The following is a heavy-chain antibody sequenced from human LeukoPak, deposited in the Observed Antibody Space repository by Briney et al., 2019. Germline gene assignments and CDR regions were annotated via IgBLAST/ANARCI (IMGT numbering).Heavy chain of an antibody. CDR3: ARAYRYSSSWSFNWFDP. Sequence: SETLSLTCAVYGGSFSGYYWSWIRQPPGKGLEWIGEINHSGSINYNPSLKTRVTISEDTSKNQVSLKLSSVTAADTAVYYCARAYRYSSSWSFNWFDPWGQGTLVTVSS. CDR2: INHSGSI. D-gene: IGHD6-13*01. J-gene: IGHJ5*02. V-gene: IGHV4-34*01. CDR1: GGSFSGYY.